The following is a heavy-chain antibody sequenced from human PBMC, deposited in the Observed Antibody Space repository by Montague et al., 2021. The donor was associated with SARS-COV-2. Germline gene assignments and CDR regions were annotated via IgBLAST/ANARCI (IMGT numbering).Heavy chain of an antibody. J-gene: IGHJ6*02. Sequence: CAISGDSVSSNTAAWNWIRQSPSRDLEWLGRTYYRSKWNNDYAVSVKSRMTIIAAASENQFSLQLNSVTPEDTAVYYCARVGASYDFLLTYGMDVWGQGTTVTVSS. CDR1: GDSVSSNTAA. D-gene: IGHD3-3*01. CDR2: TYYRSKWNN. V-gene: IGHV6-1*01. CDR3: ARVGASYDFLLTYGMDV.